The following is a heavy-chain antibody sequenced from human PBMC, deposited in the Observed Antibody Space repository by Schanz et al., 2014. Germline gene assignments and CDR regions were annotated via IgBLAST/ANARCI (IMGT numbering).Heavy chain of an antibody. J-gene: IGHJ4*02. CDR3: ARDGDFDY. CDR1: RFTISRNP. V-gene: IGHV3-33*08. CDR2: IGYDGSEK. Sequence: QVHLVESGGGVVQPGRSLRLSCTGSRFTISRNPIHWVRQAPGKGLEWVANIGYDGSEKYYVDSVKGRFTISRDNSKDTLYLQMSGLTPEDTAVYYCARDGDFDYWGQGTLVTVSS.